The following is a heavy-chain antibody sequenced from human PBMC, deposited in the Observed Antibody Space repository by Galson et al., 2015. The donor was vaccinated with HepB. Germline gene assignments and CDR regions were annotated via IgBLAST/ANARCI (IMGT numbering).Heavy chain of an antibody. CDR2: INLSDGDT. CDR1: GYTFTSYY. D-gene: IGHD3-3*01. J-gene: IGHJ6*01. Sequence: SVKVSCKASGYTFTSYYIHWVRQAPGQGLEWMGIINLSDGDTSYAQKFQGRVTMTTDTSTSTVYMELSSLRSEDTAVYYCARDAITFFRGVPLASQYYDSDGWGQVTPVTASS. V-gene: IGHV1-46*01. CDR3: ARDAITFFRGVPLASQYYDSDG.